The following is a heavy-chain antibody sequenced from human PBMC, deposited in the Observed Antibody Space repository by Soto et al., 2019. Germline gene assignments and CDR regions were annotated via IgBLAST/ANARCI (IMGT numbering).Heavy chain of an antibody. CDR2: TYYKSKWNN. CDR3: TGITWLRVMDV. Sequence: LSQTLSLTCVISGDSVSSNSAGWNWIRQSPSRGLEWLGRTYYKSKWNNDYALSVKSRITINPDTSKNQVSLHLYSVTPEGTAVYYCTGITWLRVMDVWGQGTPVTVSS. CDR1: GDSVSSNSAG. J-gene: IGHJ6*02. V-gene: IGHV6-1*01. D-gene: IGHD3-10*01.